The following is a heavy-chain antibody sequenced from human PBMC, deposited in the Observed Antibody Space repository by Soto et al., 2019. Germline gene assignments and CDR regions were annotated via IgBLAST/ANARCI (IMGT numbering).Heavy chain of an antibody. D-gene: IGHD3-10*01. V-gene: IGHV1-18*01. CDR1: GYTFTSYG. CDR3: AREGLWFGELTTLYGMDV. Sequence: QVQLVQSGAEVKKPGASVKVSCKASGYTFTSYGISWVRQAPGQGLEWMGWISAYNGNTNYAQKLQGRVNMTTDTSTSTAYMELRSLGSDDTAVYYCAREGLWFGELTTLYGMDVWGQGTTVTVSS. J-gene: IGHJ6*02. CDR2: ISAYNGNT.